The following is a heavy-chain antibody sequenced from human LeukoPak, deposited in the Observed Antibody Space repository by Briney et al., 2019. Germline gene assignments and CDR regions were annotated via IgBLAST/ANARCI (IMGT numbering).Heavy chain of an antibody. CDR2: ISSSGTYV. D-gene: IGHD3-9*01. CDR1: GLTFSNYE. CDR3: ARASSKQLAGYLPDGFDI. Sequence: GGSLRLSCAASGLTFSNYEMNWVRQAPGKGLEWVSSISSSGTYVYYADSVKGRFTSSRDNAKNSLSLQMNSLRADDAAVYYCARASSKQLAGYLPDGFDIWGQGTMVTVSS. J-gene: IGHJ3*02. V-gene: IGHV3-21*01.